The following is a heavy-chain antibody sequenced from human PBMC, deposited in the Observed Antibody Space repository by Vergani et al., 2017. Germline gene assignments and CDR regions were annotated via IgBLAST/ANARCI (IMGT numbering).Heavy chain of an antibody. CDR2: IYYSGST. J-gene: IGHJ6*02. D-gene: IGHD2-21*02. Sequence: QVQLQESGPGLVKPSQTLSLTCTVSGGSISSGYYYWSWIRQPPGKGLEWFGYIYYSGSTYYNPSLKSRVTISVDTSKNQFSLKLSSVTAADTAVYYCARAYCGGDCYTWYYYYGMDVWGQGTTVTVSS. V-gene: IGHV4-30-4*08. CDR1: GGSISSGYYY. CDR3: ARAYCGGDCYTWYYYYGMDV.